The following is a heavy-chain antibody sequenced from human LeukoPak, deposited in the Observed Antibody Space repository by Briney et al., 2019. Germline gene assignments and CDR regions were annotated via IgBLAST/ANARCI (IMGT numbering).Heavy chain of an antibody. J-gene: IGHJ4*02. Sequence: WASVKVSCKASGYTFTHYAMHWVRQAPGQSLEWMGWINTGNGNTKYSQKFQGRVTLTRDTSANTAYMEVTSLRSEDTAVYYCATRNASSYGGVFDFWGQGSLVIVSS. CDR2: INTGNGNT. V-gene: IGHV1-3*04. CDR1: GYTFTHYA. CDR3: ATRNASSYGGVFDF. D-gene: IGHD3-16*01.